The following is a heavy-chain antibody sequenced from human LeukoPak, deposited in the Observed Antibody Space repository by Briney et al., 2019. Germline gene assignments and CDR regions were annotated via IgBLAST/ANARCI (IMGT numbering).Heavy chain of an antibody. CDR1: GGTFSSYT. J-gene: IGHJ4*02. CDR3: ARNYCSSTSCYTRVTYYFDY. V-gene: IGHV1-69*02. D-gene: IGHD2-2*02. CDR2: IIPILGIA. Sequence: SVKVSCKASGGTFSSYTISWVRQAPGQGLEWMGRIIPILGIANYAQKFQGRVTITADKSTSTAYMELSSLRSEDTAVYYCARNYCSSTSCYTRVTYYFDYWGQGTLVTVSS.